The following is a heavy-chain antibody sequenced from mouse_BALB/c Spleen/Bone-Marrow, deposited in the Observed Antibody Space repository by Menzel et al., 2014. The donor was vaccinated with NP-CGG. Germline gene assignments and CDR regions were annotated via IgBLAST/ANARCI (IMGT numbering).Heavy chain of an antibody. V-gene: IGHV14-3*02. CDR2: IDPANGNT. D-gene: IGHD4-1*01. CDR1: GFNIKDTY. CDR3: VGWEDY. J-gene: IGHJ2*01. Sequence: EVQLQQSGAELVKPGASVKLSCTASGFNIKDTYMHWVKQRPDQGLEWIGRIDPANGNTKYNPKFQGKATITSDTSSNTAYLQLSSLTSGDTAVHYCVGWEDYWGQGTTLTVSS.